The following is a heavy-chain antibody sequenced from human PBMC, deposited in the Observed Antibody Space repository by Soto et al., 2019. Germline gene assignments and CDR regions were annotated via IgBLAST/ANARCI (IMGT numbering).Heavy chain of an antibody. J-gene: IGHJ4*02. CDR2: ISYDGSNK. D-gene: IGHD2-15*01. V-gene: IGHV3-30*18. Sequence: QVQLVESGGGVVQPGRSLRLSCAASGFTFSSYGMHWVRQAPGKGLEWVAVISYDGSNKYYADSVKGRFTISRDNSKNTLYMQMNSLRSEDTAVYYWAKSPRDSVVVVAPDYWGQGTLVTVSS. CDR3: AKSPRDSVVVVAPDY. CDR1: GFTFSSYG.